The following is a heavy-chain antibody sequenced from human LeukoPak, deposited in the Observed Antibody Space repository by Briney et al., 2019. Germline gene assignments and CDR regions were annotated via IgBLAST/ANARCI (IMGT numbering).Heavy chain of an antibody. CDR1: GGTFSSYA. CDR2: IIPIFGTA. D-gene: IGHD3-3*01. J-gene: IGHJ5*02. Sequence: SVKVSCKASGGTFSSYAISWVRQAPGQGLEWMGGIIPIFGTAKYAQKLQGRVTITADESTSTAYMELSSLRSEDTAVYYCAREGIESRSYDFWSGYSDNWFDPWGQGTLVTVSS. CDR3: AREGIESRSYDFWSGYSDNWFDP. V-gene: IGHV1-69*01.